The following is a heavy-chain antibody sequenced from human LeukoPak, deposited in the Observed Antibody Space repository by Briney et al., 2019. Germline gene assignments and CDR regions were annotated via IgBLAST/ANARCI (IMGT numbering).Heavy chain of an antibody. V-gene: IGHV1-18*01. CDR1: GYTFTSYG. CDR3: ARGVTTAVPYRHFGMDV. J-gene: IGHJ6*02. D-gene: IGHD1-14*01. CDR2: FNPNTGGT. Sequence: GASVKVSCKASGYTFTSYGISWVRQAPGQGPEWMGWFNPNTGGTTYAENFRGRVTLTGDASMRKADMGLSGLRFDDTATYYCARGVTTAVPYRHFGMDVWGRGTTVTVSS.